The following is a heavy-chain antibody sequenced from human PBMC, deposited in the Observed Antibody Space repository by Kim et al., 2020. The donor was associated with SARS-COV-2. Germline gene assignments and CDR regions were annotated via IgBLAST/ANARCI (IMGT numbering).Heavy chain of an antibody. D-gene: IGHD2-21*02. Sequence: GGSLRLSCAASGFPFSLYDMHWVRQAPGKGLEWVSYISTTSSSKYYSDSAKGRFTVSRDNAKNSVFLQMNSLRADDTAVYFCAIVPISYVVTLDWGQGTQVTVSA. CDR2: ISTTSSSK. CDR3: AIVPISYVVTLD. V-gene: IGHV3-48*01. CDR1: GFPFSLYD. J-gene: IGHJ4*02.